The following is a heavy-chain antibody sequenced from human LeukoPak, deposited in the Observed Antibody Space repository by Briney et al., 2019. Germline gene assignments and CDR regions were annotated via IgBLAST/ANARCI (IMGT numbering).Heavy chain of an antibody. J-gene: IGHJ4*02. CDR1: GFTFSSYS. V-gene: IGHV3-21*04. CDR3: AKDPDSSVDY. CDR2: ISSSSSYI. D-gene: IGHD6-19*01. Sequence: GGSLRLXCAASGFTFSSYSMNWVRQAPGKGLEWVSSISSSSSYIYYADSVKGQFTISRDNAKNSLYLQMNSLRAEDTAVYYCAKDPDSSVDYWGQGTLVTVSS.